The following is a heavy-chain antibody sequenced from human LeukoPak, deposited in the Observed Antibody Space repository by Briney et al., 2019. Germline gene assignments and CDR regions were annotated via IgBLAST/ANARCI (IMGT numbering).Heavy chain of an antibody. CDR3: ARVGPNWYFDL. CDR1: GFTFSVYA. CDR2: MSASGGST. Sequence: PGGSLRLSCAASGFTFSVYAMTWVRQAPGKGLEWVSAMSASGGSTFYADSVKGRFTSSRDNSKNTLYLQINSLRAEDTAIYYCARVGPNWYFDLWGRGTLVTVSS. J-gene: IGHJ2*01. V-gene: IGHV3-23*01.